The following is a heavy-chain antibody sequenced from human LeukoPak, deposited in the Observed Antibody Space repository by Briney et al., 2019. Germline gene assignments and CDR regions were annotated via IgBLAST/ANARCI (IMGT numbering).Heavy chain of an antibody. Sequence: SETLSLTCTVSGGSISTYYWSWIRQPPGKGLEWIGYIYYGGNTNYNPSLKSRVSIPVDTSNNQFSLKLSSVTAADTAVYYCARGAVAAPYDAFDIWGQGTMVTVSS. J-gene: IGHJ3*02. CDR1: GGSISTYY. CDR2: IYYGGNT. CDR3: ARGAVAAPYDAFDI. D-gene: IGHD6-19*01. V-gene: IGHV4-59*01.